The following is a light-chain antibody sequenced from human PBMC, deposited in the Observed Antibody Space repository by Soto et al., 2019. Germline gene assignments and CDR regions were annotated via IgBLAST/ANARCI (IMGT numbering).Light chain of an antibody. CDR3: QQYCSSPWT. J-gene: IGKJ1*01. Sequence: DIVMTQSPDSVAVSLGERATINCKSSQRVLYSSSNKNYLAWYQQKPGQPPKLLIYWASTRESGVPDRFSGSGSGTDFTLTISSLEAEDGAVYYCQQYCSSPWTFGQGTKVEIK. V-gene: IGKV4-1*01. CDR2: WAS. CDR1: QRVLYSSSNKNY.